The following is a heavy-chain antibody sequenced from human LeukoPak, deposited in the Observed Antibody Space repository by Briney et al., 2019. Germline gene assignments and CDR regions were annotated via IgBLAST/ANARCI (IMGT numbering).Heavy chain of an antibody. CDR3: ARSENDYGDFDAFDI. D-gene: IGHD4-17*01. Sequence: KASETLSLTCTVSGGSISSYYWSWIRQPAGKGLEWIGRIYISGSTTYNPSLKIRVTMSVDTSKKQFSLKLSSVTAADTAVYYCARSENDYGDFDAFDIWGQGTMVTVSS. CDR1: GGSISSYY. J-gene: IGHJ3*02. V-gene: IGHV4-4*07. CDR2: IYISGST.